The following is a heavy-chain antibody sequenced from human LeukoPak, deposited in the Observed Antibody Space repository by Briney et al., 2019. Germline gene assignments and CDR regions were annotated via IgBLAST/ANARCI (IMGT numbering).Heavy chain of an antibody. D-gene: IGHD1-7*01. CDR2: IIPIFGTA. V-gene: IGHV1-69*05. J-gene: IGHJ5*02. CDR3: ARDNYAGANWFDP. Sequence: SVKVSCKASGGTFSIYAISWVRQAPGQGLEWMGGIIPIFGTANYAQKFQGRVTITTDESTSTAYMELSSLRSEDTAVYYCARDNYAGANWFDPWGQGTLVTVSS. CDR1: GGTFSIYA.